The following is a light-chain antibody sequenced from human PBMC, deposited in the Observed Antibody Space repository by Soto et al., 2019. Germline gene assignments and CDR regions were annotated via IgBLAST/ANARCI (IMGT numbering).Light chain of an antibody. J-gene: IGLJ1*01. CDR3: SSYTSSSTLGV. CDR1: SSDVGDYNH. CDR2: DVS. V-gene: IGLV2-14*03. Sequence: QSVLTQPASVSGSPGQSITMSCTGTSSDVGDYNHVSWYQQHPGKAPKLMIFDVSNRPSGVSNRFSGSKYGNTASLTISGLQAEDEADYYCSSYTSSSTLGVFGTGTKVTVL.